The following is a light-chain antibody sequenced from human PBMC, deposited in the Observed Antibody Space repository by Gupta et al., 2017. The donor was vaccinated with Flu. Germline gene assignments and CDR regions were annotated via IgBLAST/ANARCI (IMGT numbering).Light chain of an antibody. V-gene: IGLV2-14*01. Sequence: QSALTHPASVSGSPGQSITISCTGTSSDVGAYKYVSWYQQHPGKAPKLIIYEVTNRPSGVSNRFSGSKAGDMASLTXSXLQAEDXADYYCSSYTTSNTWVFGGGTKLTVL. CDR2: EVT. CDR1: SSDVGAYKY. CDR3: SSYTTSNTWV. J-gene: IGLJ3*02.